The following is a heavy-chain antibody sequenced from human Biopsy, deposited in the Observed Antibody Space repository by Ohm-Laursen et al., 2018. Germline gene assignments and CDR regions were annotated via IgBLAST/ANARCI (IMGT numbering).Heavy chain of an antibody. J-gene: IGHJ6*02. V-gene: IGHV4-59*07. CDR3: ARATNSTGWPYYYFYGMDV. CDR1: GGSISSYY. CDR2: IYNSGST. D-gene: IGHD2/OR15-2a*01. Sequence: SDTLSLTCTVSGGSISSYYWTWIRQPPGKGLEWIGYIYNSGSTNYNPSLKSRVTISVDTSKNQFSLRLNSVTAADTAVYYCARATNSTGWPYYYFYGMDVWGQGTTVTVSS.